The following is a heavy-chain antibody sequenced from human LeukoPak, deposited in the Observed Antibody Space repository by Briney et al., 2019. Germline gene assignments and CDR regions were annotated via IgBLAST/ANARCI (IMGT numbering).Heavy chain of an antibody. J-gene: IGHJ5*02. D-gene: IGHD6-13*01. CDR3: ARVPRIEAGATGDWFDP. Sequence: NTSETLSLTCTVSGGSIGSYYWSWIRQPPGKGLEWIGFIYYSGSTNYNPSLKSRVTISVDTSKNQFFLNLRSVTAADTAVYYCARVPRIEAGATGDWFDPWGQGTVVTVSS. V-gene: IGHV4-59*01. CDR1: GGSIGSYY. CDR2: IYYSGST.